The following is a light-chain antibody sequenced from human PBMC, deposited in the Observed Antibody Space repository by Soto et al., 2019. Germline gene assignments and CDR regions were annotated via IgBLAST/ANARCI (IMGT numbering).Light chain of an antibody. V-gene: IGLV2-14*03. CDR1: SSDVGGYNF. J-gene: IGLJ2*01. CDR2: DVN. CDR3: CSYSGSNTIVV. Sequence: QSALTQPASVSGSPGQSITISCTGTSSDVGGYNFVSWYQQHPGKAPRLMIFDVNNRPSGVSTRFSGSKSGKTASLTISGLQAEDEADYYCCSYSGSNTIVVFGGGTKLTVL.